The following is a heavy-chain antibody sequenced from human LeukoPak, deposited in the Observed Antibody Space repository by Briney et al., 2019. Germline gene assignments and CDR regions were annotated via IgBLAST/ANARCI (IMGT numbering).Heavy chain of an antibody. CDR2: ISHDGSSE. D-gene: IGHD3-3*01. V-gene: IGHV3-30*03. Sequence: GGSLRLSGAASGFTFSNYAMHWVRQAPGKGLEWVALISHDGSSEYYGDSMKGRFTISRDNSRNTFYLQMNSLRAEDTAVYYCASRFEWLSSFDYWGQGTLVTVSS. J-gene: IGHJ4*02. CDR3: ASRFEWLSSFDY. CDR1: GFTFSNYA.